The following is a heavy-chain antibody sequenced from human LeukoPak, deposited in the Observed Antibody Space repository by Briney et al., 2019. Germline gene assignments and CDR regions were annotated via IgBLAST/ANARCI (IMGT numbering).Heavy chain of an antibody. CDR3: TRATGYGLIDY. Sequence: WFRQAPGKGLEWIGSIYYSGNTYYNSSLKSRVTISLDTSKSQFSLNLFSVTAADTAMYYCTRATGYGLIDYWGQGTLVTVSS. V-gene: IGHV4-39*07. J-gene: IGHJ4*02. CDR2: IYYSGNT. D-gene: IGHD3-9*01.